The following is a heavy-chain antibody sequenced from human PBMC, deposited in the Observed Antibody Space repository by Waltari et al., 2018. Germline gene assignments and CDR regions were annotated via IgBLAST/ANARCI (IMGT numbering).Heavy chain of an antibody. J-gene: IGHJ4*02. CDR2: ISWNSGSI. CDR3: AKSFRSFSWYGSFDY. CDR1: GFTFDDYA. D-gene: IGHD6-13*01. V-gene: IGHV3-9*01. Sequence: EVQLVESGGGLVQPGRSLRLSCAASGFTFDDYAMHWVRQAPGKGLGWVSGISWNSGSIGYADSVKGRFTISRDNAKNSLYLQMNSLRAEDTALYYCAKSFRSFSWYGSFDYWGQGTLVTVSS.